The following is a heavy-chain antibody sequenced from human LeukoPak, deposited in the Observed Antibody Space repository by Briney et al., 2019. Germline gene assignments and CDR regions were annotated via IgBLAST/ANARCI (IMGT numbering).Heavy chain of an antibody. J-gene: IGHJ6*03. Sequence: ASVKVSCKASGYTFTGYYMHWVRQAPGQGLEWMGWINPNSGGTNYAQKFQGRVTMTRDTSISTAYMELSRLRSDDTAVYYCASVYSSSGYYYYMDVWGKGTTVTVSS. CDR1: GYTFTGYY. CDR3: ASVYSSSGYYYYMDV. CDR2: INPNSGGT. D-gene: IGHD6-13*01. V-gene: IGHV1-2*02.